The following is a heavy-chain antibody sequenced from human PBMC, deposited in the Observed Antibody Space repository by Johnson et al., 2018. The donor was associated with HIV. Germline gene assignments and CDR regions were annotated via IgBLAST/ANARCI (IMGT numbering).Heavy chain of an antibody. CDR3: AKDLFTEREDDAFDI. V-gene: IGHV3-74*01. CDR1: GFTFSSYW. D-gene: IGHD1-26*01. J-gene: IGHJ3*02. CDR2: INSDGSST. Sequence: EVQLVESGGGLVQPGGSLRLSCAASGFTFSSYWMHWVRQAPGKGLVWVSRINSDGSSTSYADSVKGRFTISRDNSKNTLYLQMNSLRAEDTAVYYCAKDLFTEREDDAFDIWGQGTMVTVSS.